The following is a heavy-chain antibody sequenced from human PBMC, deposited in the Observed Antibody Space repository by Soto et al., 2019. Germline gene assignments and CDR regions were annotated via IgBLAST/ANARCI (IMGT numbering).Heavy chain of an antibody. CDR2: IYWDDDK. CDR3: AHTTSPGIAAEGWFDP. D-gene: IGHD6-13*01. Sequence: ESGPTLVNPTQTLTLTCTFSGFSLSTSGVGVGSIRQPPGKALEWLALIYWDDDKRYSPSLKSRLTITKDTSKNQVVLTMTNMDPVDTATYYCAHTTSPGIAAEGWFDPWGQGTLVPVSS. CDR1: GFSLSTSGVG. J-gene: IGHJ5*02. V-gene: IGHV2-5*02.